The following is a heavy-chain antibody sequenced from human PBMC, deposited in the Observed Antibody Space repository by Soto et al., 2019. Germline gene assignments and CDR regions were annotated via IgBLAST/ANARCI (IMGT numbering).Heavy chain of an antibody. CDR3: ARGRDIVRGVITKYNWFDP. CDR1: GGTFSSYA. D-gene: IGHD3-10*01. CDR2: IIPIFGTA. V-gene: IGHV1-69*06. Sequence: QVQLVQSGAEVKKPGSSVKVSCKASGGTFSSYAISWVRQAPGQGLEWMGGIIPIFGTATYAQKFQGRVTITADKSTSTAYMERSSLRSEDTAVYYCARGRDIVRGVITKYNWFDPWGQGTLVTVSS. J-gene: IGHJ5*02.